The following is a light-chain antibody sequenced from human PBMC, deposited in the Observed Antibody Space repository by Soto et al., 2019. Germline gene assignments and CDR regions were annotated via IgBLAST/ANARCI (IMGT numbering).Light chain of an antibody. Sequence: EIVMTQSPATLSVSPGEGATLTCRASQSVSTNLAWYQQKPGQAPRLLIYGASTRATGVPARFGGSGSETEFTLTISSLQSEDFALYYCQQYNNRPPITFGQGTRLEI. CDR3: QQYNNRPPIT. V-gene: IGKV3-15*01. CDR1: QSVSTN. CDR2: GAS. J-gene: IGKJ5*01.